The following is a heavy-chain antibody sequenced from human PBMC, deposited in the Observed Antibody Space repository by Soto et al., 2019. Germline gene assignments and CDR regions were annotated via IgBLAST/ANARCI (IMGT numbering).Heavy chain of an antibody. CDR3: AKDRGYSSGGPYYYYYGMDV. Sequence: PGGSLRLSCAASGFTFSSYGMHWVRQAPGKGLEWVAVISYDGSNKYYADSVKGRFTISRDNSKNTLYLQMNSLRAEDTAVYYCAKDRGYSSGGPYYYYYGMDVWGQWTTVTVSS. D-gene: IGHD6-19*01. CDR2: ISYDGSNK. V-gene: IGHV3-30*18. CDR1: GFTFSSYG. J-gene: IGHJ6*02.